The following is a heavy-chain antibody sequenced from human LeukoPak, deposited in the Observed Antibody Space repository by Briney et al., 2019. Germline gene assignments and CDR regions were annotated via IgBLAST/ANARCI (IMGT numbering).Heavy chain of an antibody. V-gene: IGHV3-21*01. CDR1: EFTFGSYS. J-gene: IGHJ4*02. CDR2: ISSSSEFI. D-gene: IGHD3-16*02. CDR3: ARWLGAIAWPYYFDY. Sequence: PGGSLRLSCAASEFTFGSYSMNWVRQAPGKGLEWVSSISSSSEFIYYADSVKGRFTISRDNARNSLYLQMNSLRAEDTAVYYCARWLGAIAWPYYFDYWGQGTLVTVSS.